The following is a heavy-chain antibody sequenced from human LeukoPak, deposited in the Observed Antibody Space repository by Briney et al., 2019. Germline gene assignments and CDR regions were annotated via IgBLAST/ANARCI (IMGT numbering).Heavy chain of an antibody. Sequence: PSETLSLTCTVSGGSISSYYWSWVRQPAGKGLEWIGRIYTSGSTNYNPSLKSRVIISADTSKNQFSLKLSSVTAADTAVYYCARDTRITMVRGIISNGMDVWGQGTTVTVSS. CDR3: ARDTRITMVRGIISNGMDV. CDR1: GGSISSYY. CDR2: IYTSGST. D-gene: IGHD3-10*01. J-gene: IGHJ6*02. V-gene: IGHV4-4*07.